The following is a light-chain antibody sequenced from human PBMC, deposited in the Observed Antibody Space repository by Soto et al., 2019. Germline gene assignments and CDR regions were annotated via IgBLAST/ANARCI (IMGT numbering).Light chain of an antibody. V-gene: IGLV1-51*01. CDR2: DSN. CDR3: ASWDTSLNAGV. CDR1: SSNIGSNY. J-gene: IGLJ3*02. Sequence: QSALTQPPSVSGSPGQTVTISCSGSSSNIGSNYVSWYQQLPGTAPKLLIYDSNERPSGIPDRFSGSTSGTSATLGITGLQTGDEADYYCASWDTSLNAGVFGGGTKVTVL.